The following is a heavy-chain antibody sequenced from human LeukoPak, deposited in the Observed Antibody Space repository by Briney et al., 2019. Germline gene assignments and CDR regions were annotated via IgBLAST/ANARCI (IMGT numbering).Heavy chain of an antibody. CDR3: AKDRIAVAGTPGY. CDR2: ISYDGSNK. Sequence: PGRSLRLSCAASGFTFRSYGMLWVRQAPGKGLEWVAVISYDGSNKYYADSVKGRFTISRDNSKNTLYLQMNSLRAEDTAVYYCAKDRIAVAGTPGYWGQGTLVTVSS. CDR1: GFTFRSYG. V-gene: IGHV3-30*18. J-gene: IGHJ4*02. D-gene: IGHD6-19*01.